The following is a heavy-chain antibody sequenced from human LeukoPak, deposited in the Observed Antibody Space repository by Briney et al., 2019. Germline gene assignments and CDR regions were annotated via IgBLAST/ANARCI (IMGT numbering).Heavy chain of an antibody. Sequence: PSETLSLTCAVYGGSFSGYYWSWIRQPPGKGLEWIGEINHSGSTNYNPSLKSRVTISVDTSKNQFSLKLSSVTAADTAVYYCASGRASGWYGFDYRGQGTLVTVSS. CDR3: ASGRASGWYGFDY. CDR2: INHSGST. CDR1: GGSFSGYY. J-gene: IGHJ4*02. D-gene: IGHD6-19*01. V-gene: IGHV4-34*01.